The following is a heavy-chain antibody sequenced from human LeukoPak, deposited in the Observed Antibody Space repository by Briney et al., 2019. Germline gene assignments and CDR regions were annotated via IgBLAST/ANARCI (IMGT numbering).Heavy chain of an antibody. V-gene: IGHV1-2*02. CDR1: GYTFTGYY. J-gene: IGHJ5*02. Sequence: ASVTVSCKASGYTFTGYYMHWVRQAPGQGLEWMGWINPNSGGTNYAQKFQGRVTMTRDTSISTAYMELSRLRSDDTAVYYCARDLDGLRYFDWFMGDWFDPWGQGTLVTVSS. D-gene: IGHD3-9*01. CDR3: ARDLDGLRYFDWFMGDWFDP. CDR2: INPNSGGT.